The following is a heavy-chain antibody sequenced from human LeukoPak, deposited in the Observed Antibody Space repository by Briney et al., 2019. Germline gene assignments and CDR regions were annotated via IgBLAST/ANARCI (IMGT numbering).Heavy chain of an antibody. CDR3: ARYYYDSSGHPYYFDY. V-gene: IGHV3-53*01. CDR2: IYSGGRT. D-gene: IGHD3-22*01. CDR1: GFIVSSNY. Sequence: PGGSLRLSCAASGFIVSSNYMSWVRQAPGKGLEWVSVIYSGGRTYYADSVKGRFTISRDISKNTVYLQMDSLRAEDTAVYYCARYYYDSSGHPYYFDYWGQGTLVTVFS. J-gene: IGHJ4*02.